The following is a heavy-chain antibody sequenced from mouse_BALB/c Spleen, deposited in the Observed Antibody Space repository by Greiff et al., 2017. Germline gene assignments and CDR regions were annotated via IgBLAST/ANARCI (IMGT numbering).Heavy chain of an antibody. V-gene: IGHV3-2*02. D-gene: IGHD1-1*01. CDR3: AILTGVASFDY. CDR2: ISYSGST. J-gene: IGHJ2*01. Sequence: EVQLQQSGPGLVKPSQSLSLTCSVTGYSITSGYYWNWIRQFPGNKLEWMGYISYSGSTSYNPSLKSRISITRDTSKNQFFLQLNSVTTEDTATYYCAILTGVASFDYWGQGTTLTVSS. CDR1: GYSITSGYY.